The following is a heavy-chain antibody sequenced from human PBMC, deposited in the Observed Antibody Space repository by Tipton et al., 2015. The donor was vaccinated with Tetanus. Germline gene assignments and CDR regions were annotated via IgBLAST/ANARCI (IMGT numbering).Heavy chain of an antibody. V-gene: IGHV4-34*01. CDR3: VRGRGSGAQSFGFEH. CDR2: VDDSGST. CDR1: GGSLSRYY. D-gene: IGHD1-26*01. J-gene: IGHJ4*02. Sequence: TLSLTCAVYGGSLSRYYWTWIRQPPGKGLEWIGEVDDSGSTNYSPSLKSRVTISLDTSKNDFSLTLSSVTAADTAVYFCVRGRGSGAQSFGFEHWGRGTQVIVSS.